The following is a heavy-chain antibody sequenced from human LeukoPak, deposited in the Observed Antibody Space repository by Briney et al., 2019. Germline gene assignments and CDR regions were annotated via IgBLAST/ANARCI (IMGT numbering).Heavy chain of an antibody. V-gene: IGHV1-2*02. D-gene: IGHD3-22*01. Sequence: GASVKVSCKASGYTFTCYYIHWVRQAPGQGLEWMGWMNPNSGGTDYAQKFQGRVTMTRDTSISTAYMELSRLRSDDTALYYCTRAPSSGPFDYWGQGTLVTVSS. CDR1: GYTFTCYY. CDR2: MNPNSGGT. J-gene: IGHJ4*02. CDR3: TRAPSSGPFDY.